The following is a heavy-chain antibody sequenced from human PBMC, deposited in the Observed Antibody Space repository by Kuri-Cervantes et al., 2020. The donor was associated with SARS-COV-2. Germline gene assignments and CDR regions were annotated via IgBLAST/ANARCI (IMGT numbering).Heavy chain of an antibody. V-gene: IGHV1-18*01. CDR1: GYTFTSYG. J-gene: IGHJ4*02. Sequence: ASVKVSCKASGYTFTSYGISWVRQAPGQGLEWMGWISAYNGNTNYAQKLQGRVTMTTDTSTSTAYMELRSLRSDDTAVYYCARVVDCYDSSGEWGYWGQGTLVTVSS. CDR2: ISAYNGNT. D-gene: IGHD3-22*01. CDR3: ARVVDCYDSSGEWGY.